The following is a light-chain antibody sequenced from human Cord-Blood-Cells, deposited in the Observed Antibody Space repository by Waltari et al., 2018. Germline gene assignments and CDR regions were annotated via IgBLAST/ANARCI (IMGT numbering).Light chain of an antibody. CDR2: GAS. CDR1: QSVSSSY. CDR3: QQYGSSP. V-gene: IGKV3-20*01. Sequence: IVLTQSPGTLSLSPGERAPLPCRASQSVSSSYLAWYQQKPGQAPRLLIYGASSRATGIPDRFSGSGSGTDFTLTISRLEPEYFAVYYCQQYGSSPFGQGTKVEIK. J-gene: IGKJ1*01.